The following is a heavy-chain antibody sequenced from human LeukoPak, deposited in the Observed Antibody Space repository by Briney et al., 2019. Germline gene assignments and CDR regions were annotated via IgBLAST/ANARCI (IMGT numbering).Heavy chain of an antibody. D-gene: IGHD3-3*01. CDR2: INHSGST. V-gene: IGHV4-34*01. J-gene: IGHJ6*03. CDR1: GGSFSGYY. Sequence: PSETLSLTCAVYGGSFSGYYWSWIRQPPGKGLEWIGEINHSGSTNYNPSFKSRVTISVDTSKNQFSLKLSSVTAADTAVYYCARGIRVFGVGRGYYYYMDVWGKGTTVTVSS. CDR3: ARGIRVFGVGRGYYYYMDV.